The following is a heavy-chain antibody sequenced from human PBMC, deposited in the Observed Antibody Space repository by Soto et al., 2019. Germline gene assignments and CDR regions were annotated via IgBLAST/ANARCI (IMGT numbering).Heavy chain of an antibody. CDR3: AREKTSYGMDV. CDR1: GYTFTSCD. Sequence: QVQLVQSGAEVKKPGASVKVSFKAYGYTFTSCDINWVRQATGQGLEWMGWMNPNSGNTGYAQKFQGRVTMTRNTSISTAYMELSSLRSEDTAVSYCAREKTSYGMDVWGQGTTVTFPS. V-gene: IGHV1-8*01. CDR2: MNPNSGNT. J-gene: IGHJ6*02.